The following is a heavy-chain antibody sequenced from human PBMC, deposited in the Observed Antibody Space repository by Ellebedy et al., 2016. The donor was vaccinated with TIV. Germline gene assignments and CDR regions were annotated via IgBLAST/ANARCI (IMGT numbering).Heavy chain of an antibody. D-gene: IGHD5-18*01. CDR1: GFTFSSYA. Sequence: GESLKISCTASGFTFSSYAMTWVRQAPGKGLEWVSGISGGGDRAYYADSVKGRFTISRDNSKNTLYLQMNSLRAEDTAVYYCARDFDTAPMKTIFDYWGHGTLVTVSS. J-gene: IGHJ4*01. CDR2: ISGGGDRA. CDR3: ARDFDTAPMKTIFDY. V-gene: IGHV3-23*01.